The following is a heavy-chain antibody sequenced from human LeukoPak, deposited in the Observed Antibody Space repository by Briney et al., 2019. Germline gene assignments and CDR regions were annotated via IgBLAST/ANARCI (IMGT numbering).Heavy chain of an antibody. D-gene: IGHD3-3*01. V-gene: IGHV3-48*03. CDR2: ISSSGSTI. J-gene: IGHJ6*02. CDR1: EFTVSSNY. Sequence: GGSLRLSCAASEFTVSSNYMTWVRQAPGKGLEWVSYISSSGSTIYYADSVKGRFTISRDNAENSLYLQMNSLRAEDTAVYYCARDAISSYYDFWSGYYGMDVWGQGTTVTVSS. CDR3: ARDAISSYYDFWSGYYGMDV.